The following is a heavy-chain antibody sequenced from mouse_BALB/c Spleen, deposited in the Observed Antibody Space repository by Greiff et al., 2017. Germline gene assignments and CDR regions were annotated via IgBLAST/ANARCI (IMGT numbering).Heavy chain of an antibody. CDR3: ARELDYYAMDY. Sequence: VKLVESGPGLVAPSQSLSITCTVSGFSLTSYGVHWVRQPPGKGLEWLGVIWAGGSTNYNSALMSRLSISKDNSKSQVFLKMNSLQTDDTAMYYCARELDYYAMDYWGQGTSVTVSS. J-gene: IGHJ4*01. CDR1: GFSLTSYG. D-gene: IGHD4-1*01. CDR2: IWAGGST. V-gene: IGHV2-9*02.